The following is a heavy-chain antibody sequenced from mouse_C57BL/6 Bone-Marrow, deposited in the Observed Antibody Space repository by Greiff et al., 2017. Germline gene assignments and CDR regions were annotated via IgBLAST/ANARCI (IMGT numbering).Heavy chain of an antibody. CDR1: GYTFTSYW. CDR3: ARGGTAQAPFAY. D-gene: IGHD3-2*02. J-gene: IGHJ3*01. CDR2: IDPSDSYT. V-gene: IGHV1-69*01. Sequence: QVQLQQPGAELVMPGASVKLSCKASGYTFTSYWMHWVKQRPGQGLEWIGEIDPSDSYTNYNQKFKGKSTLTVDKSSSTAYMQLSSLTSEDSAVYYCARGGTAQAPFAYWGQGTLVTVSA.